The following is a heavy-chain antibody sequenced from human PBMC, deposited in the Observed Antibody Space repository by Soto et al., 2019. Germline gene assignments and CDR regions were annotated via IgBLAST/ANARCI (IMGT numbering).Heavy chain of an antibody. Sequence: EVQLLESGGGLVQPGGSLRLSCAASGFTFSNYAVTWVRQAPGKGLEWVSTISGSGGSTYYADSVKGRFTISRDNSKNTLYLQMNSLRAEDTDVYYCAKDQGSSWYEIDYWGQGTLGTGSS. D-gene: IGHD6-13*01. CDR3: AKDQGSSWYEIDY. CDR2: ISGSGGST. J-gene: IGHJ4*02. CDR1: GFTFSNYA. V-gene: IGHV3-23*01.